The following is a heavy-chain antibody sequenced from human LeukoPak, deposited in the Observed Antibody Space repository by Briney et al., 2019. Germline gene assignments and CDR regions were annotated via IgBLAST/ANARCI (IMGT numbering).Heavy chain of an antibody. J-gene: IGHJ4*02. CDR3: ARGVSRYCSGGSCYYFDY. Sequence: GGSLRLSCAASGFTFSSYGMHWVRQAPGKGLEWVAVIWYDGSNKYYVDSVKGRFTISRDNSKNTLYLQMNSLRVEDTAVYYCARGVSRYCSGGSCYYFDYWGQGTLVTVSS. CDR1: GFTFSSYG. CDR2: IWYDGSNK. V-gene: IGHV3-33*01. D-gene: IGHD2-15*01.